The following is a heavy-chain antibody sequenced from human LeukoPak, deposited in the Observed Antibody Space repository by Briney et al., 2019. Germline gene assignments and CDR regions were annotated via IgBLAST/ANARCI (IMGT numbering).Heavy chain of an antibody. Sequence: SETLSLTCAVYGGSFSGYYWSWIRQPPGKGLEWIGEINHSGSTNYNPSLKSRVTISVDTSKNQFSLKLSSVTAADTAVYYCARGPQVGYWVVVPAAIGFWGQGTLVTVSS. CDR1: GGSFSGYY. J-gene: IGHJ4*02. CDR3: ARGPQVGYWVVVPAAIGF. CDR2: INHSGST. D-gene: IGHD2-2*01. V-gene: IGHV4-34*01.